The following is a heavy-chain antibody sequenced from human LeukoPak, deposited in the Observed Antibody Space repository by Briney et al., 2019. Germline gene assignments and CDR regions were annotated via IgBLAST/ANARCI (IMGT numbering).Heavy chain of an antibody. CDR2: ISGSGGST. CDR3: AKDVYGGNSGDHFDY. CDR1: GFTFSSYA. Sequence: GGSLRLSCAASGFTFSSYAMSWVRQAPGKGLEWVSAISGSGGSTYYADSVKGRFTISRDNSKNTLYLQMNSLRAEDTAVYYCAKDVYGGNSGDHFDYWGQGTLVTVSS. J-gene: IGHJ4*02. D-gene: IGHD4-23*01. V-gene: IGHV3-23*01.